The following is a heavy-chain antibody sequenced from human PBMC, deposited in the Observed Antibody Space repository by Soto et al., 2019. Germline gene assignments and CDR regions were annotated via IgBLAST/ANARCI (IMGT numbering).Heavy chain of an antibody. D-gene: IGHD2-21*02. CDR3: ARAQGDFVFQDEKSDAFDI. CDR2: INPNSGGT. J-gene: IGHJ3*02. CDR1: GYDFTGYY. Sequence: GASVKVSCKAHGYDFTGYYMHWVRQAPGQELEWMGWINPNSGGTNYAQNFQGWVTMTRDTSISTAYMELSRLRSDDTAVYYCARAQGDFVFQDEKSDAFDIWGQGTMVTVSS. V-gene: IGHV1-2*04.